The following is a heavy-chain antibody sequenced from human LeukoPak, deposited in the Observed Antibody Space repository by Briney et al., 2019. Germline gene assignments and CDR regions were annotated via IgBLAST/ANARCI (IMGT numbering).Heavy chain of an antibody. CDR3: ARLKDSADAFDI. Sequence: SETLSLTCTVSGGSISSSSYYWGWIRQPPGKGLEWIGSIYYSGSTYYNPPLKSRATISVDTSKNQFSLKLSSVTAADTAVYYCARLKDSADAFDIWGQRTMVTVSS. CDR2: IYYSGST. J-gene: IGHJ3*02. CDR1: GGSISSSSYY. V-gene: IGHV4-39*07. D-gene: IGHD2-15*01.